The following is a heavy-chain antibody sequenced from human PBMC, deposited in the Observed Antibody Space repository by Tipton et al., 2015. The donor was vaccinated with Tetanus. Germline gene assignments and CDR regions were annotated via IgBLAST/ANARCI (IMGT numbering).Heavy chain of an antibody. CDR3: AREWTSTVTSKYDY. CDR1: GAAFSSFA. Sequence: SLRLSCAASGAAFSSFAMHWVRQAPGKGLEWVAVISYDGSKNNYADSVKGRFTISRDNSKNVLYLQMNSLTTEDTAVYYCAREWTSTVTSKYDYWGQGTLVTVSS. CDR2: ISYDGSKN. J-gene: IGHJ4*02. V-gene: IGHV3-30*04. D-gene: IGHD2-21*02.